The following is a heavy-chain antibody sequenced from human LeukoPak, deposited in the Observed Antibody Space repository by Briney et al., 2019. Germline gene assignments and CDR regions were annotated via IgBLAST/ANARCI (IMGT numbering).Heavy chain of an antibody. J-gene: IGHJ3*02. Sequence: PGRSLRLSCAASGFTFSSYGMHWVRQAPGKRLEWISYIGSSSSTIYHADSVKGRFTISRDNAKNSLYLQMNSLRAEDTAVYYCAREYTSDAFDIWGQGTLVTVSS. V-gene: IGHV3-48*04. CDR1: GFTFSSYG. D-gene: IGHD5-18*01. CDR3: AREYTSDAFDI. CDR2: IGSSSSTI.